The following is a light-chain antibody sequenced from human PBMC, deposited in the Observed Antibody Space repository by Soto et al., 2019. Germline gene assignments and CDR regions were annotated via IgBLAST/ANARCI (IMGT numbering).Light chain of an antibody. J-gene: IGKJ4*01. CDR3: QQYYSTPLT. Sequence: EIVLTQSPGTLSLSPGERATLSCRASQSVSNNYLAWYQQKPGQAPRLLIYGASSRATGIPDRFSGSGSGTDFTLTISSLQAEDVAVYYCQQYYSTPLTFGGGTKVDIK. V-gene: IGKV3-20*01. CDR2: GAS. CDR1: QSVSNNY.